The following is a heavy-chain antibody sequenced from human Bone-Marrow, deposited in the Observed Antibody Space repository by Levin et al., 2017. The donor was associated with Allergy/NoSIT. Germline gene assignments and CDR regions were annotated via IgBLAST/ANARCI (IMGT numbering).Heavy chain of an antibody. V-gene: IGHV1-69*04. Sequence: PVASVKVSCKASGGSFSSYPINWVRQAPGQGLEWMGRIIPMPGITNYTQNFQERVTITADRSTSTAYMELSSLRSEDTAVYYCARAFYYDSSGNYRSAFDLWGQGTRVTVSS. CDR2: IIPMPGIT. D-gene: IGHD3-22*01. CDR3: ARAFYYDSSGNYRSAFDL. J-gene: IGHJ3*01. CDR1: GGSFSSYP.